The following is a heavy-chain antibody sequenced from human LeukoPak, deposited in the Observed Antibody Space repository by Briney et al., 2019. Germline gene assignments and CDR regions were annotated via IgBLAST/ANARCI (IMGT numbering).Heavy chain of an antibody. CDR3: AKEAGSGWSYFDC. V-gene: IGHV3-23*01. Sequence: GGSLRLSCAVSGFTFPSYGMSWVRQVPGKGLEWVSGISASGGYTYYADSVRGRFTVSRDSSKNTLYLQLNSLRAEDTAVYSCAKEAGSGWSYFDCWGQGTLVTVSS. J-gene: IGHJ4*02. CDR1: GFTFPSYG. CDR2: ISASGGYT. D-gene: IGHD6-19*01.